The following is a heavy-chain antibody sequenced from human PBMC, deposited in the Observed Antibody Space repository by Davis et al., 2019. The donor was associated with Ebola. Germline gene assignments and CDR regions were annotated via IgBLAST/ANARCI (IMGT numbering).Heavy chain of an antibody. D-gene: IGHD5-12*01. CDR2: IAGTSGST. Sequence: PGGSLRLSCAASGFTFSSYAMSWVRQAPGKGLEWVSTIAGTSGSTYVANSLKGRFFISRDNRVNTVDLQMNSLRVEDTAIYFCAKGPSRGSLDYWGQGVLVTVSS. J-gene: IGHJ4*02. CDR3: AKGPSRGSLDY. V-gene: IGHV3-23*01. CDR1: GFTFSSYA.